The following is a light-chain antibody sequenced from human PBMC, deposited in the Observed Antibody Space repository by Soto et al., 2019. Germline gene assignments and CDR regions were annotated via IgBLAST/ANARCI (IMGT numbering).Light chain of an antibody. V-gene: IGKV1-33*01. CDR3: QQYDNLPLT. CDR2: DAS. Sequence: DIQMTQSPSSLSASVGDRVTITCQASQDIKNYLNWYQQKSGKAPKLLIYDASDLGTGVPSRFSGSGSGTDFTFTINSLQPEDIATYYCQQYDNLPLTFGGGAMV. CDR1: QDIKNY. J-gene: IGKJ4*01.